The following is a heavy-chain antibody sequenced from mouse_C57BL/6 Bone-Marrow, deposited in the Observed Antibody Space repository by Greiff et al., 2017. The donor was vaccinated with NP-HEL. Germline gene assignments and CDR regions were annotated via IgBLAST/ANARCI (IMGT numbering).Heavy chain of an antibody. CDR3: SREGTTAARNWYFDV. Sequence: VQLVESGAELVKPGASVKISCKASGYTFTDYYINWVKQRPGQGLEWIGKIGPGSGSTYYNEKSKGKATLTADKSSSTAYMQHSSLTSEDSAVYFCSREGTTAARNWYFDVWGTGTTVTVSS. V-gene: IGHV1-77*01. CDR1: GYTFTDYY. D-gene: IGHD1-2*01. CDR2: IGPGSGST. J-gene: IGHJ1*03.